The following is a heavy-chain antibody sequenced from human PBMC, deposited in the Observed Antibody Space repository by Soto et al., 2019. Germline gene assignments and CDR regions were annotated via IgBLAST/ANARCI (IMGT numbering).Heavy chain of an antibody. V-gene: IGHV3-15*01. J-gene: IGHJ4*02. CDR1: EFNLSHPG. CDR3: TTGIYYDILTGYHNVAY. Sequence: TGGSLRPSWVPSEFNLSHPGMTWVRQAAGKGREWVGRIKSKTDGGTADYAAPVKGRATISRDDSKNTVYLQMNSLKTEDTAVYYCTTGIYYDILTGYHNVAYWGQGALVTVSS. D-gene: IGHD3-9*01. CDR2: IKSKTDGGTA.